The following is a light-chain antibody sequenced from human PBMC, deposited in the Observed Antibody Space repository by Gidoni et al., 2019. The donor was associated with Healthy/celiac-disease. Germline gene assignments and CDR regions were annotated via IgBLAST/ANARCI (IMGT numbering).Light chain of an antibody. CDR3: QQYGSSPFT. V-gene: IGKV3-20*01. Sequence: IVLTQSPGTLSLSPGERATLSCRASQSGSSSYLAWYQQKPGQAPRLLIYGASSRATGIPDRFSGSGSGTDFTLTISRLEPEDFAVYYCQQYGSSPFTFGPGTKVDIK. CDR2: GAS. J-gene: IGKJ3*01. CDR1: QSGSSSY.